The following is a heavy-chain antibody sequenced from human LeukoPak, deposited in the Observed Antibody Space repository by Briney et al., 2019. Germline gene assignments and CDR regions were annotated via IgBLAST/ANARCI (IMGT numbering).Heavy chain of an antibody. CDR3: ARAGGSSLKFDY. Sequence: PGGSLRLSCAASGFMFSSSWMAWVRQAPGKRLEWVANIKEDGSDKNYVDSMKGRFTISRDNAKNSLYLQMNSLRAEDTAVYYCARAGGSSLKFDYWGQGTLVTVSS. V-gene: IGHV3-7*01. CDR1: GFMFSSSW. D-gene: IGHD1-26*01. CDR2: IKEDGSDK. J-gene: IGHJ4*02.